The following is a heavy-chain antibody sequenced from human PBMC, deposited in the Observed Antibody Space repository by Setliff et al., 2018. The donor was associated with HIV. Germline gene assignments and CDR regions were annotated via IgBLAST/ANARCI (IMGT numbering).Heavy chain of an antibody. CDR3: ARPRYTYGTPPAFDI. D-gene: IGHD5-18*01. Sequence: ASETLSLTCTVSGGSISSSSHHWGWIRQPPGKGLEWIGSIYFSGSTYYNPSLKSRVTISVDTSKNQFSLKLSSVTAADTAVYYCARPRYTYGTPPAFDIWGRGTVVTVSS. V-gene: IGHV4-39*01. CDR1: GGSISSSSHH. J-gene: IGHJ3*02. CDR2: IYFSGST.